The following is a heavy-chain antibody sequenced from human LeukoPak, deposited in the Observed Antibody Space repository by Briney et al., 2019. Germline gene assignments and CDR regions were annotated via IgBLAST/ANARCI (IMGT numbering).Heavy chain of an antibody. Sequence: ASVKVSCKASGYTFTDYYIHWLRQAPGHGPEWMGWIYPNNGATFYAQKFQGRVMMTTDASIHTTYMELTSLRSDDMAVYYCARDPYPKYSTGWYSNYWGQGTLVTVSS. CDR3: ARDPYPKYSTGWYSNY. CDR2: IYPNNGAT. CDR1: GYTFTDYY. V-gene: IGHV1-2*02. J-gene: IGHJ4*02. D-gene: IGHD6-19*01.